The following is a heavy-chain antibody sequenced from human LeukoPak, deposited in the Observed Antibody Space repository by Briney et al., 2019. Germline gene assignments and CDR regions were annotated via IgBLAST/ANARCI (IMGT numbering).Heavy chain of an antibody. D-gene: IGHD1-26*01. J-gene: IGHJ3*02. CDR1: GGSISSSSYY. V-gene: IGHV4-39*07. Sequence: SETLSLTCTVSGGSISSSSYYWGWIRQPPGKGLEWTGRISTTGSTYYNPSLKSRVTISVDKSKNQFSLKLSSVTAADTAVYYCARLVGATRAPIDIWGQGTMVTVSS. CDR2: ISTTGST. CDR3: ARLVGATRAPIDI.